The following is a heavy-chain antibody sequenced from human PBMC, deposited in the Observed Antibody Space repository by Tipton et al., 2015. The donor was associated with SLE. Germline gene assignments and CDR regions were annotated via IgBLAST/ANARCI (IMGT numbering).Heavy chain of an antibody. CDR2: IRSKAYGGTT. V-gene: IGHV3-49*04. CDR3: TRVPIHSGWPLGPFDP. Sequence: VQLVQSGGGLVQPGRSLRLSCTASGFTFGDYAMSWVRQAPGKGLEWVGFIRSKAYGGTTEYAASVKGRFTISRDDSKSIAYLQMNSLKTEDTAVYYCTRVPIHSGWPLGPFDPWGQGTLVTVSS. D-gene: IGHD5-12*01. J-gene: IGHJ5*02. CDR1: GFTFGDYA.